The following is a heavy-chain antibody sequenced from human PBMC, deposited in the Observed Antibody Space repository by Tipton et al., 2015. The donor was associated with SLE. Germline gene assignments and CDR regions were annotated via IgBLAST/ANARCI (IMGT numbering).Heavy chain of an antibody. CDR1: GEYLRAYH. V-gene: IGHV4-34*01. Sequence: TLSLTCAVNGEYLRAYHWTWIRQSPVKGLEWIGQINHSGGTKYNPSPKGRVTISQDSSKNQVSLKLNSVTAADTAVYYCARDLNWDDIGNWFDPWGQGVLVTVSS. CDR3: ARDLNWDDIGNWFDP. J-gene: IGHJ5*02. CDR2: INHSGGT. D-gene: IGHD1-1*01.